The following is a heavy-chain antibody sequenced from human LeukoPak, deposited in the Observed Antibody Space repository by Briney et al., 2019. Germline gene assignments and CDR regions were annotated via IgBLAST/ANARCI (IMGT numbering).Heavy chain of an antibody. CDR1: GYSISSGYY. V-gene: IGHV4-38-2*02. CDR2: IYHSGST. CDR3: ARDQWTGDSSGYYYDDAFDI. D-gene: IGHD3-22*01. J-gene: IGHJ3*02. Sequence: SETLSLTCTVSGYSISSGYYWGWIRQPPGKGLEWIGSIYHSGSTYYNPSLKSRVTISVDTSKNQFSLKLSSVTAADTAVYYCARDQWTGDSSGYYYDDAFDIWGQGTMVTVSS.